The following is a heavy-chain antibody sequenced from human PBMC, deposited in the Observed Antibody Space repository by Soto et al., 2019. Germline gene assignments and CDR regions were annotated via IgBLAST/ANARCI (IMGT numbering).Heavy chain of an antibody. D-gene: IGHD2-15*01. J-gene: IGHJ5*02. CDR3: ARKSEVVVAATRQTWFDP. CDR2: INPSGST. V-gene: IGHV1-46*01. Sequence: ASVKVSCKASGYTFTSYHMHWVRQAPGQGLEWMGIINPSGSTTYAQKFQGRVTMTRDTSTSTVYMELSSLRSEDTAVYYCARKSEVVVAATRQTWFDPWGQGTLVTVSS. CDR1: GYTFTSYH.